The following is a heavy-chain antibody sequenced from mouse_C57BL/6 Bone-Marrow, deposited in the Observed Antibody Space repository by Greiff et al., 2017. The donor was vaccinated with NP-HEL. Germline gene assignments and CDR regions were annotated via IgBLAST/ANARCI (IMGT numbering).Heavy chain of an antibody. CDR1: GYAFSSSW. J-gene: IGHJ4*01. Sequence: QVQLKESGPELVKPGASVKISCKASGYAFSSSWMNWVKQRPGKGLEWIGRIYPGDGDTNYNGKFKGKATLTADKSSSTAYMQLSSLTSEDSAVYFCAREGLLTTVVPYAMDYWGQGSSVTVSS. CDR2: IYPGDGDT. CDR3: AREGLLTTVVPYAMDY. D-gene: IGHD1-1*01. V-gene: IGHV1-82*01.